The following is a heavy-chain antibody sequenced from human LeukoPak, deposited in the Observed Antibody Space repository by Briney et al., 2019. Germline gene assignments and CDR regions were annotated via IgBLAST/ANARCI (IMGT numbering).Heavy chain of an antibody. CDR1: GGSISSYY. CDR2: IYYSGST. J-gene: IGHJ6*02. V-gene: IGHV4-59*01. CDR3: ARVGPYYYYGMDV. Sequence: SETLSLTCTVSGGSISSYYWSWIRQPPGKGLEWIGYIYYSGSTNYNPSLKSRVTISVDTSKNQFSLKLSSVTAADTAVYYCARVGPYYYYGMDVWGQGTTVTVPS. D-gene: IGHD1-26*01.